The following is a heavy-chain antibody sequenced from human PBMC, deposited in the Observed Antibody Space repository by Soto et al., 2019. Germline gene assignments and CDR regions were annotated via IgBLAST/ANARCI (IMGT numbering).Heavy chain of an antibody. J-gene: IGHJ1*01. CDR2: IIPILGIA. Sequence: QVQLVQSGAEVKKPGSSVKVSCKASGGTFSSYTISWVRQAPGQGLEWMGRIIPILGIANYAQKFQGRVTITADKSTSTAYMELSSLRSEDTAVYYCARDGSRSGWSIAEYFQHWGQGTLVTVSS. V-gene: IGHV1-69*08. CDR1: GGTFSSYT. D-gene: IGHD6-19*01. CDR3: ARDGSRSGWSIAEYFQH.